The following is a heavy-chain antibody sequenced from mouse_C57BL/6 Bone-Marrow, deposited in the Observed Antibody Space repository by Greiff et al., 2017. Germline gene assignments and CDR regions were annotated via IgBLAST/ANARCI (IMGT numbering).Heavy chain of an antibody. V-gene: IGHV2-9-1*01. Sequence: QVQLQQSGPGLVAPSQSLSITCTVSGFSLTSYAISWVRQPPGKGLEWLGVIWPGGGPNYNSALKSRLSISKDNTKSQVFLKMNSLQTDDTARYYCARNVGRGWFAYWGQGTLVTVSA. CDR3: ARNVGRGWFAY. CDR1: GFSLTSYA. J-gene: IGHJ3*01. CDR2: IWPGGGP.